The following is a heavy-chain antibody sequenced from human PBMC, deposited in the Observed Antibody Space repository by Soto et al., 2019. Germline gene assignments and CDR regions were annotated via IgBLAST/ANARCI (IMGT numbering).Heavy chain of an antibody. Sequence: SETLSLTCSVSGGSIRGSYCSWIRQPPEKGLEWIASISYTGSATHNPSLKSRVSVSVDTPENQCSLKLTSVTAADTATYYCATGGGWLQNSNLRGLYFDYWGQGALVTVSS. CDR3: ATGGGWLQNSNLRGLYFDY. CDR1: GGSIRGSY. D-gene: IGHD6-19*01. V-gene: IGHV4-59*01. CDR2: ISYTGSA. J-gene: IGHJ4*02.